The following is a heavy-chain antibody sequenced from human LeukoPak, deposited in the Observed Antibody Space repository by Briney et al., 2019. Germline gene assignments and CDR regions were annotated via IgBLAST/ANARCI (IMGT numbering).Heavy chain of an antibody. CDR2: IYYSGST. CDR3: ARADYDFWSGYYRGHFDY. Sequence: ASETLSLTCTVSGGSISRYYWSWLRQPPGKALEWIGYIYYSGSTNYNPSLKIRVTISVGTSKNQFSLKLSSVTAADTAVYYCARADYDFWSGYYRGHFDYWGQGTLVTVSS. CDR1: GGSISRYY. V-gene: IGHV4-59*01. J-gene: IGHJ4*02. D-gene: IGHD3-3*01.